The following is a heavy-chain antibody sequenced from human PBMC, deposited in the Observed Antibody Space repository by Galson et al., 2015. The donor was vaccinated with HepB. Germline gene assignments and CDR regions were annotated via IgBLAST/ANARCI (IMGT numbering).Heavy chain of an antibody. Sequence: SVKVSCKASGGTFSNNVISWVRQAPGQGLEWMGGIIPMFGTAKHAPKFQDRVSITADESTGTAYIELSSLRSEDTAVYYCARGSSSTAMLQGTVVLVFWGQGTLVTVSS. CDR3: ARGSSSTAMLQGTVVLVF. V-gene: IGHV1-69*13. J-gene: IGHJ4*02. CDR2: IIPMFGTA. CDR1: GGTFSNNV. D-gene: IGHD5-18*01.